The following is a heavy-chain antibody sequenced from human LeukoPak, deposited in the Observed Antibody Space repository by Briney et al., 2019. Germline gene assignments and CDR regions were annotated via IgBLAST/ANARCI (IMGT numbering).Heavy chain of an antibody. V-gene: IGHV1-18*01. CDR1: GYTFTSYG. CDR2: ISAYNGDT. D-gene: IGHD3-10*01. Sequence: GASGKVSCKASGYTFTSYGITWVRQAPGQGLEWMGWISAYNGDTNYGQKFQGRVTMTTDTFTTTGYMEPRSLRLDDTAIYFCAAGGHYYGSGSPAVDHWGQGTLVTVSS. CDR3: AAGGHYYGSGSPAVDH. J-gene: IGHJ4*02.